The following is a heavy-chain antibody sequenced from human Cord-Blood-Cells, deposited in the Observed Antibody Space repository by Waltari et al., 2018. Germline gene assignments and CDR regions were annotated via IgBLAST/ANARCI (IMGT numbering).Heavy chain of an antibody. Sequence: QVQLVQSGAEVKKPGSSVKVSSMASVGTFITYAIIWVRTAPGQGLEWMGGSIPILGIANYAKKFQGRVTITADESTSTAYMELSSLRSEDTAVYYCARDRQGYSYWYFDLWGRGTLVTVSS. D-gene: IGHD2-15*01. CDR3: ARDRQGYSYWYFDL. V-gene: IGHV1-69*04. CDR1: VGTFITYA. J-gene: IGHJ2*01. CDR2: SIPILGIA.